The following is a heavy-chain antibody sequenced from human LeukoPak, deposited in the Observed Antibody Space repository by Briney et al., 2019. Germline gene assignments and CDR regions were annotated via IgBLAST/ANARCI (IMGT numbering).Heavy chain of an antibody. CDR2: ISSTTSYI. CDR1: GFTFSSYT. CDR3: VTIGIYDILTFDI. D-gene: IGHD3-9*01. Sequence: GGSLRLSCAASGFTFSSYTMHWVRQAPGKGLEWVSSISSTTSYIYYADSVKGRFTISRDNAENSLYLQMNSLRAEDTAVYYCVTIGIYDILTFDIWGQGTMVTVSS. V-gene: IGHV3-21*01. J-gene: IGHJ3*02.